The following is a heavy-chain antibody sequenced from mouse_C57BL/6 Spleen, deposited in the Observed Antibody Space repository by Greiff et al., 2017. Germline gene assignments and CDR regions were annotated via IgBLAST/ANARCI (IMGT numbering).Heavy chain of an antibody. V-gene: IGHV1-55*01. CDR1: GYTFTSYW. D-gene: IGHD1-1*01. Sequence: QVQLQQPGAELVKPGASVKMSCKASGYTFTSYWITWVKQRPGQGLEWIGDIYPGSGSTNYNEKFKSKATLTVDTSSSTAYMQLSSLTSEDSAVYYCARSVSTVVATRSYYYAMDCWGQGTSVTVSS. CDR2: IYPGSGST. CDR3: ARSVSTVVATRSYYYAMDC. J-gene: IGHJ4*01.